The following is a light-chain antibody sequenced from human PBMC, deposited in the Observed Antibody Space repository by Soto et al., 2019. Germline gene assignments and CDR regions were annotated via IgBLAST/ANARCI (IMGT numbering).Light chain of an antibody. Sequence: EVVLTQSPDTLSLSPGETATLSCRASQDVSIYVAWYQKRPGQPPRLVVYDASKRATGIPARFSGSGSGTDLPITIATLEPEDLGVYYCRQRRNWPTFGGGTKVEI. CDR1: QDVSIY. V-gene: IGKV3-11*01. CDR3: RQRRNWPT. J-gene: IGKJ4*01. CDR2: DAS.